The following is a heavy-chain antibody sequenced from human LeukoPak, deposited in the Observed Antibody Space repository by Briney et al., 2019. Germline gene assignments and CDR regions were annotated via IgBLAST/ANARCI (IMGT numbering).Heavy chain of an antibody. CDR1: GFTFSVAA. CDR2: IGASGEST. CDR3: AKDIQLST. Sequence: QPGGSLRLSCAASGFTFSVAAMTWVRQAPGKGLEWVSLIGASGESTYYADSVKGRFTISRDNSKNTLSLQMNSLRVEDTAMHFCAKDIQLSTWGLGTMVTVSS. D-gene: IGHD5-24*01. V-gene: IGHV3-23*01. J-gene: IGHJ3*01.